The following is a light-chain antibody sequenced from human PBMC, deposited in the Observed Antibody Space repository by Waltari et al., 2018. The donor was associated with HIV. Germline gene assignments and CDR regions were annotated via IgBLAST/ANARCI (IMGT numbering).Light chain of an antibody. CDR2: DAS. CDR1: QSVSSY. J-gene: IGKJ4*01. CDR3: QQRSNWPPLT. V-gene: IGKV3-11*01. Sequence: EIVLIQSPATLSLSPGERATPSCRASQSVSSYLAWYQQKPGQAPRLLIYDASNRATGIPARFSGSGSETDFTRTISSLEPEDFAVYYCQQRSNWPPLTFGGGTKVEIK.